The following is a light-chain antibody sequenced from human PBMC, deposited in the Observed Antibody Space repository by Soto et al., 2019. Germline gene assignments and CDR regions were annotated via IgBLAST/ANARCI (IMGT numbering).Light chain of an antibody. Sequence: EVVLTQSPGILSLSPGERATLSCRASQSVSSSYLAWYQQKPGQAPRLLMYGASSRATGIPDRFSGSGSGTDFTLTISRLEPEDFAVYYCQQYGSSPRTFGQGTKVDIK. CDR2: GAS. J-gene: IGKJ1*01. CDR1: QSVSSSY. V-gene: IGKV3-20*01. CDR3: QQYGSSPRT.